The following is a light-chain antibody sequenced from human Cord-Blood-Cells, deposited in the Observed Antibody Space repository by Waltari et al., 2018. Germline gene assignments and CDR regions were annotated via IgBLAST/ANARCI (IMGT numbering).Light chain of an antibody. Sequence: QSALTQPASVSGSPGQSITISCTGTSSDVGSYNLVPWYQQHPGKAPKLMIYGVIKRPSGVSNRFSGSKSGNTASLTISGLQAEDEADYYCCSYAGSSTYVFGTGTKVTVL. CDR1: SSDVGSYNL. CDR2: GVI. CDR3: CSYAGSSTYV. V-gene: IGLV2-23*02. J-gene: IGLJ1*01.